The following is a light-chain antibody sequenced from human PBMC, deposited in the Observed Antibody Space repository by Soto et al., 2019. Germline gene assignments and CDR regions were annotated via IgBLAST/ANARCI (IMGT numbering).Light chain of an antibody. V-gene: IGKV3-11*01. CDR3: QQRSNWPPFT. Sequence: ESVLTQSPATLSLSPGERATLSCRSSQSVSNYLAWYQQKPGQAPRLLIYDASNRATDIPARFSGSGSGTDFTLTISSRDPQDIAVYYSQQRSNWPPFTLGQGTDWRL. CDR1: QSVSNY. CDR2: DAS. J-gene: IGKJ5*01.